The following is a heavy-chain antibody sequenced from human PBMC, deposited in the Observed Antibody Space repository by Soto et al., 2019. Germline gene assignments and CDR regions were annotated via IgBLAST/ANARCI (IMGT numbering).Heavy chain of an antibody. Sequence: QVQLQQWGAGLLKPSETLSLTCAVYGGSFSGYYWSWIRQPPGKGLEWIGEINHSGSTNYNPSLKRRVTISVDTSKNQFSLKLSSVTAADTAVYYCAIVAAVTGTTYWGQGTLVTFSS. CDR3: AIVAAVTGTTY. D-gene: IGHD1-7*01. CDR2: INHSGST. V-gene: IGHV4-34*01. J-gene: IGHJ4*02. CDR1: GGSFSGYY.